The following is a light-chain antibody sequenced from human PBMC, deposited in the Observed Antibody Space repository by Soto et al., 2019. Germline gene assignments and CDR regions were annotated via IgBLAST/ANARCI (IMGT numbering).Light chain of an antibody. CDR2: EVS. CDR3: SSYSVTNTAL. J-gene: IGLJ2*01. CDR1: SSDVGGYNY. Sequence: QSALTQPASVSGSPGQSITISCTGTSSDVGGYNYVSWYQHHPGKAPKLLISEVSNRPSGVSNRFSGSKSGNTASLTISGLQAEDEADYFCSSYSVTNTALFGGGTQLTVL. V-gene: IGLV2-14*01.